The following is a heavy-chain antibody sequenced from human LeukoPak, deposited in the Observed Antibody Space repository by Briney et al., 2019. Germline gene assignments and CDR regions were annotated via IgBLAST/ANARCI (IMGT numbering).Heavy chain of an antibody. V-gene: IGHV3-30*02. CDR1: GLPFRSYG. J-gene: IGHJ5*02. CDR3: AKGALTIFLP. D-gene: IGHD3-3*01. CDR2: IRYEGNNK. Sequence: GGTLRLLCAASGLPFRSYGTLCVRQAPAKGLVGGALIRYEGNNKFYADSVKGRFTIPRDNSKNRLYLQMHTQSAGDTAVYFFAKGALTIFLPWGQGTLVTVYS.